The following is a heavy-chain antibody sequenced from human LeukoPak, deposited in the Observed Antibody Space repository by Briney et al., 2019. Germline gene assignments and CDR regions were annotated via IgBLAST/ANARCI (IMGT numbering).Heavy chain of an antibody. CDR1: GGSISSSSYY. CDR2: IYYSGST. D-gene: IGHD6-13*01. V-gene: IGHV4-39*01. J-gene: IGHJ4*02. Sequence: SVTLTLTCTVSGGSISSSSYYWGWIRQPPGKRLEWIGSIYYSGSTYYKPSLKSRVTISVDTSKIQFSLELSSVTSADTAVYYCARRISSSWYYFDYWGQGTLVTVSS. CDR3: ARRISSSWYYFDY.